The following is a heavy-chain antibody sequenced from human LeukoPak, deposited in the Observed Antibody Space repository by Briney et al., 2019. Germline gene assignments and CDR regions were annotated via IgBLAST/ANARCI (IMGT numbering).Heavy chain of an antibody. CDR1: GGSISSGGYY. J-gene: IGHJ2*01. D-gene: IGHD4-23*01. Sequence: SSETPSLTCTVSGGSISSGGYYWSWIRQHPGKGLEWIGYIYYSGSTYYNPSLKSRVTISVDTSKNQLSLKLSSVTAADTAVYYCARDRYTVVSWYFDLWGRGTLVTVSS. V-gene: IGHV4-31*03. CDR3: ARDRYTVVSWYFDL. CDR2: IYYSGST.